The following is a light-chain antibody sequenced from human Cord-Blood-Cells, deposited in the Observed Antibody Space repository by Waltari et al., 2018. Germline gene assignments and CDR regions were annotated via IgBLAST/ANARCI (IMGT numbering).Light chain of an antibody. CDR3: QQYGSSPLT. V-gene: IGKV3-20*01. CDR2: GAS. CDR1: QSFSSSY. J-gene: IGKJ4*01. Sequence: EIVLTQSPGPLSLSPGERATLSCRASQSFSSSYLAWDQQKPGQAPRLLIYGASSRATCIPDRFSGSGSGTDFTLTISRLEPEDFAVYYCQQYGSSPLTFGGGTKVEIK.